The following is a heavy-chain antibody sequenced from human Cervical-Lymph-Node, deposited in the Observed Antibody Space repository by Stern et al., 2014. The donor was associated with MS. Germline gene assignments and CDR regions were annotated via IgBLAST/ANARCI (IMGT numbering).Heavy chain of an antibody. Sequence: VQLVESGGGVVQPGGPLRLSCAASGFTFSSYGMHWVRQAPGKGLEWVAVIWYDGSNKYYADSVKGRFTISRDNSKNTLYLQMNSLRAEDTAVYYCARPLQYSSSSGLDYWGQGTLVTVSS. CDR2: IWYDGSNK. D-gene: IGHD6-6*01. CDR1: GFTFSSYG. J-gene: IGHJ4*02. V-gene: IGHV3-33*01. CDR3: ARPLQYSSSSGLDY.